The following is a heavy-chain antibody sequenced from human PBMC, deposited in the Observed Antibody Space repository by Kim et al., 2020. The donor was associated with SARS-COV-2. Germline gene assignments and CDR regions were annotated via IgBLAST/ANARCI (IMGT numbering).Heavy chain of an antibody. V-gene: IGHV1-69*01. Sequence: QKFQSRVTITADESTSTAYMELSRLRSEDTAVYYCARDSGGSYYSSSFDYWGQGTLVTVSS. D-gene: IGHD2-15*01. J-gene: IGHJ4*02. CDR3: ARDSGGSYYSSSFDY.